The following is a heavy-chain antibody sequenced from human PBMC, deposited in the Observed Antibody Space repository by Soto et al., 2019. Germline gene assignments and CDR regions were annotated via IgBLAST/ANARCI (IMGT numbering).Heavy chain of an antibody. CDR2: ISSSSSTI. CDR3: ARDARYSSVWYDFDY. D-gene: IGHD6-19*01. J-gene: IGHJ4*02. V-gene: IGHV3-48*02. CDR1: GFTFSSYS. Sequence: LRLSCAASGFTFSSYSMNWVRQAPGKGLEWVSYISSSSSTIYYADSVKGRFTISRDNAKNSLYLQMNSLRDEDTAVYYCARDARYSSVWYDFDYWGQGTLVTVSS.